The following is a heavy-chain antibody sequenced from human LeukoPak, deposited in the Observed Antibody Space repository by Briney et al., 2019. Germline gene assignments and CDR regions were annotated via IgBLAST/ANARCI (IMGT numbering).Heavy chain of an antibody. J-gene: IGHJ4*02. V-gene: IGHV3-7*01. Sequence: GGSLRLSCAASGFTLSTYWMTWVRQAPGKGLEWVANIKQDGSEKYYVDSVKGRFTISRDNAKKLLYLQMNSLRVEDTAVYYCARDRGSSGRLGRFDNWGQRTLVTVSP. CDR2: IKQDGSEK. D-gene: IGHD6-19*01. CDR1: GFTLSTYW. CDR3: ARDRGSSGRLGRFDN.